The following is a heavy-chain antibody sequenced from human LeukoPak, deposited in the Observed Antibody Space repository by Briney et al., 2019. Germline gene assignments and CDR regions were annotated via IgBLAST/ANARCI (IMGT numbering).Heavy chain of an antibody. V-gene: IGHV3-48*04. CDR2: ISSSSSTI. CDR1: GFTFSSYS. CDR3: ARSYYDSSGYYEDY. Sequence: GGSLRLSCAASGFTFSSYSMNWVRQAPGKGLEWVSYISSSSSTIHYADSVKGRFTISRDNAKNSLYLQMNSLRAEDTAVYYCARSYYDSSGYYEDYWGQGTLVTVSS. D-gene: IGHD3-22*01. J-gene: IGHJ4*02.